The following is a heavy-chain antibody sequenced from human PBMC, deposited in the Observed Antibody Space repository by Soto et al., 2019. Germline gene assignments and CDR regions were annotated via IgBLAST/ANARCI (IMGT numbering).Heavy chain of an antibody. CDR1: GFTFSSYA. D-gene: IGHD3-22*01. V-gene: IGHV3-64D*06. J-gene: IGHJ4*02. CDR2: ISSNGGST. Sequence: GGSLRLSCSASGFTFSSYAMHWVRQALGKGQEYVSAISSNGGSTYYADSVKGRFTISRDNSKNTLYLQMSSLRAEDTAVYYCVKDVTMIVVVSPGFDYWGQGTLVTVSS. CDR3: VKDVTMIVVVSPGFDY.